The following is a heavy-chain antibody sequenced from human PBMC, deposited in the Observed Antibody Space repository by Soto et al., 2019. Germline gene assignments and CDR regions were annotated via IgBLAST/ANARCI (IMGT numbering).Heavy chain of an antibody. V-gene: IGHV3-7*01. CDR3: ARSNEGAYYYYGMDV. Sequence: GGSLRLSCAASGFTFSGSAMHWVRQASGKGLEWVANIRQDGNEKYYVESLKGRFTISRDNAKNSLYLQLHSLRLEDTAVYYCARSNEGAYYYYGMDVWGQGTTVTVSS. CDR2: IRQDGNEK. CDR1: GFTFSGSA. D-gene: IGHD1-1*01. J-gene: IGHJ6*02.